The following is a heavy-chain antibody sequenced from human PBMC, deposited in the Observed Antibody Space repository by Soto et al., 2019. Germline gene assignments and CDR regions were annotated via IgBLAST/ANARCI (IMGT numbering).Heavy chain of an antibody. D-gene: IGHD3-10*01. V-gene: IGHV1-69*06. CDR1: GGTFSSYA. CDR2: IIPIFGTA. J-gene: IGHJ4*02. Sequence: ASVKVSCKASGGTFSSYAISWVRQAPGQGLEWMGGIIPIFGTANYAQKFQGRVTITADKSTSTAYMELSSLRSEDTAVYYCASPYYYGSGRLYYFDYWGQGTLVTVSS. CDR3: ASPYYYGSGRLYYFDY.